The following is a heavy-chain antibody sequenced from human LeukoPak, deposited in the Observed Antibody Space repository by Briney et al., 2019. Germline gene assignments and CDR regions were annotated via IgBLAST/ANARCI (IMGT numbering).Heavy chain of an antibody. V-gene: IGHV1-69*05. D-gene: IGHD2-2*02. J-gene: IGHJ4*02. CDR3: ATEYTRTAKGLDY. Sequence: SVKVSFKASGGTFSRYAISWARQAPGQGLEWMGGIIPIFGTANYAQKFQGRVTITTDESTSTAYMELSSLRSEDTAVYYCATEYTRTAKGLDYWGQGTLVTVSS. CDR2: IIPIFGTA. CDR1: GGTFSRYA.